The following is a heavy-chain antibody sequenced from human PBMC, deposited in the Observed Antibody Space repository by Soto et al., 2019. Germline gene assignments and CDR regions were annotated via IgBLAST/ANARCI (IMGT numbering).Heavy chain of an antibody. V-gene: IGHV4-39*01. D-gene: IGHD4-17*01. CDR1: GGSISTSYF. Sequence: QLQLQESGPGRVTPSETLSLTCTVSGGSISTSYFWGWIRQPPGKGLEWIGSIYYSGSTYYNPSLKSRLTISVDTSKNQCSLKLRSVTAADTATYYCVRNGGRLVTTDYWGQGTQVTVSS. CDR2: IYYSGST. J-gene: IGHJ4*02. CDR3: VRNGGRLVTTDY.